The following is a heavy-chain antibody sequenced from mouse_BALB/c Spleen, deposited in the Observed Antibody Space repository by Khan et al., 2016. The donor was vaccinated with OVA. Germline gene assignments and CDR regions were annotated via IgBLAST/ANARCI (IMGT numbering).Heavy chain of an antibody. CDR3: ARFHGGY. Sequence: QLVQSGPELKKPGETVKISCKASGYTFTNYVMNWVKQSPGKGLKWMGWINTYTREPTYADDFKGRLAFSLEPYASTAYLQINSLKNEDTATYFCARFHGGYWGQGTTLTVSS. J-gene: IGHJ2*01. CDR2: INTYTREP. CDR1: GYTFTNYV. V-gene: IGHV9-3-1*01.